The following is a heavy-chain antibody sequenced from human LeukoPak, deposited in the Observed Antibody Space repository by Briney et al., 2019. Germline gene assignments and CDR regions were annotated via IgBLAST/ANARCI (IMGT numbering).Heavy chain of an antibody. CDR3: ARGKVGYSYGYYYYYMDV. J-gene: IGHJ6*03. V-gene: IGHV4-59*01. D-gene: IGHD5-18*01. CDR1: GGSISSYY. CDR2: IYYSGST. Sequence: PSETLSLTCTVSGGSISSYYWSWIRQRPGKGLEWIGYIYYSGSTNYNPSLKSRVTISVDTSKNQFSLKLSSVTAADTAVYYCARGKVGYSYGYYYYYMDVWGKGTTVILSS.